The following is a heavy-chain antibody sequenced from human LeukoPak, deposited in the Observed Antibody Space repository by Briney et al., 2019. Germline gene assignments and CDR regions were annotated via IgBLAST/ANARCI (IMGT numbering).Heavy chain of an antibody. Sequence: GGSLRLSCAASGFTFSSYGMHWVRQAPGKGLEWVAVISYDGGNKYYADSVKGRFTISRDNSKNTLYLQMNSLRAEDTAVYYCAKDLDDYGYGMDVWGQGTTVTVSS. CDR2: ISYDGGNK. CDR3: AKDLDDYGYGMDV. V-gene: IGHV3-30*18. J-gene: IGHJ6*02. CDR1: GFTFSSYG.